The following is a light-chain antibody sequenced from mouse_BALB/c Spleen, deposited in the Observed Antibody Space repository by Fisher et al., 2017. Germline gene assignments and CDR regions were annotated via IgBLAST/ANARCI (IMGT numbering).Light chain of an antibody. J-gene: IGKJ2*01. Sequence: IVMTQTPAILSASPGEKVTMTCRASSSVSYMHWYQQKSGTSPKRWIYDTSKLASGVPARFSGSGSGTSYSLTISSMEAEDAATYYCQQFTSSPYTFGGGTKLEIK. CDR2: DTS. CDR3: QQFTSSPYT. CDR1: SSVSY. V-gene: IGKV4-59*01.